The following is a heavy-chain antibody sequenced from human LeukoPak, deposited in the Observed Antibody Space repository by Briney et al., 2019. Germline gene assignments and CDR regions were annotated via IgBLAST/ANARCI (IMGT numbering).Heavy chain of an antibody. CDR1: GFTFSSYA. CDR3: AFVSTAYYDSSGYDSYYYYGMDV. Sequence: GGSLRLSCAASGFTFSSYAMHWVRQAPGKGLEWVAVISYDGSNKYYADSVKGRFTISRDNSKNTLYLQMNSLRAEDTAVYYCAFVSTAYYDSSGYDSYYYYGMDVWGQGTTVTVSS. D-gene: IGHD3-22*01. V-gene: IGHV3-30-3*01. CDR2: ISYDGSNK. J-gene: IGHJ6*02.